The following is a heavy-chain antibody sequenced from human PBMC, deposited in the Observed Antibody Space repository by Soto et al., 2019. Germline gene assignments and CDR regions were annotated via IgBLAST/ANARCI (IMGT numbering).Heavy chain of an antibody. Sequence: QVQLVQSGAEVKNPGASVKVSCKASGYTFTSYGIRWVRQAPGQGLEWRGWISAYNGNTNYAQQLQGRVTMTTDTSKSTADMELRSLRSDDTAVYYCARRRIAAAESMGCDYWGQGTLVTVSS. V-gene: IGHV1-18*01. D-gene: IGHD6-13*01. CDR1: GYTFTSYG. CDR2: ISAYNGNT. J-gene: IGHJ4*02. CDR3: ARRRIAAAESMGCDY.